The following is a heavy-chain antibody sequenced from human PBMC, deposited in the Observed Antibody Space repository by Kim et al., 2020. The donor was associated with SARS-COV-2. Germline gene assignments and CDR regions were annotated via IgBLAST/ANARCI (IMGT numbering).Heavy chain of an antibody. CDR1: GFTFSSYW. V-gene: IGHV3-7*03. D-gene: IGHD6-13*01. CDR3: ARDTRAAAGGSCFDY. Sequence: GGSLRLSCAASGFTFSSYWMSWVRQAPGKGLEWVANIKQDGSEKYYVDSVKGRFTISRDNAKNSLYLQMNSLRAEDTAVYYCARDTRAAAGGSCFDYWGQGTLVTVSS. CDR2: IKQDGSEK. J-gene: IGHJ4*02.